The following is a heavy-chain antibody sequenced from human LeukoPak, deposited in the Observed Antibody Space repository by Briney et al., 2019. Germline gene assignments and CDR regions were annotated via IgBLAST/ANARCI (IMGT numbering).Heavy chain of an antibody. CDR2: IKQDGSDT. J-gene: IGHJ4*02. CDR1: GFTFDNSW. D-gene: IGHD3-3*02. Sequence: GGSLRLSCAVSGFTFDNSWMNWLRQAPGKGLEWVDHIKQDGSDTYVDSVKGRFTISRDIAKTSLFLHMNSLTTEDSAVYYCAREHSSHFTWGQGTLVTVSS. CDR3: AREHSSHFT. V-gene: IGHV3-7*01.